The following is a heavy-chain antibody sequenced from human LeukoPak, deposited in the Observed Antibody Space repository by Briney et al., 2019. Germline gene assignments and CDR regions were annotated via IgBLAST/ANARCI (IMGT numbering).Heavy chain of an antibody. D-gene: IGHD3-10*01. CDR1: GYTFTSYG. CDR3: ARQPYYYGSGSYIDY. V-gene: IGHV1-69*04. Sequence: GASVKVSCKASGYTFTSYGISWVRQAPGQGLEWMGRIIPILGIANYAQKFQGRVTITADKSTSTAYMELSSRRSEDTAVYYCARQPYYYGSGSYIDYWGQGTLVTVSS. J-gene: IGHJ4*02. CDR2: IIPILGIA.